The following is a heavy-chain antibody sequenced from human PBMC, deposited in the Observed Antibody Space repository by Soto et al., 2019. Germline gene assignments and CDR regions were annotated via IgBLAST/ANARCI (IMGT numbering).Heavy chain of an antibody. CDR1: GYTFTSYG. V-gene: IGHV1-18*01. CDR3: ARQRQNDYGSGSYSTCWFDP. CDR2: ISAYNGNT. J-gene: IGHJ5*02. Sequence: QVQLVQSGAEVKKPGASVKVSCKASGYTFTSYGISWVRQAPGQGLEWMGWISAYNGNTNYAQKLQGRVTMTTDTSTSTAHMELRRLSSADTDVDYCARQRQNDYGSGSYSTCWFDPWVQGTLVTVSS. D-gene: IGHD3-10*01.